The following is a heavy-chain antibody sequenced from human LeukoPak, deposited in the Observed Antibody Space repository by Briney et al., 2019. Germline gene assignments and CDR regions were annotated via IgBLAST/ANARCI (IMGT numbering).Heavy chain of an antibody. CDR3: AKSRGSSYGNPPDY. D-gene: IGHD5-18*01. CDR2: ISNDGNNK. J-gene: IGHJ4*02. Sequence: GRSLRLSCAASGFTFRSYGMHWVRQAPGKGLEWGAVISNDGNNKYYADSVKGRFTISRDNPKNTLFLEMNSLRTEDTAVYYCAKSRGSSYGNPPDYWGQGTLVTVSS. CDR1: GFTFRSYG. V-gene: IGHV3-30*18.